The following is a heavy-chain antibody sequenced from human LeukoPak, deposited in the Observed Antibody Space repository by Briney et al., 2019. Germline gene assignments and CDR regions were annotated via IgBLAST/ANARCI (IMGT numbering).Heavy chain of an antibody. CDR3: ARDGADNSGYYFGSL. Sequence: GGSLRLSCAASGFTVSSNYMSWVRQAPGKGLEWVSIIYTDDNTYYADSVKGRFTISRDNSKNTVYLQMNSLRVGDTAVYYCARDGADNSGYYFGSLWGQGTMVTVSS. J-gene: IGHJ3*01. D-gene: IGHD3-22*01. CDR1: GFTVSSNY. CDR2: IYTDDNT. V-gene: IGHV3-66*01.